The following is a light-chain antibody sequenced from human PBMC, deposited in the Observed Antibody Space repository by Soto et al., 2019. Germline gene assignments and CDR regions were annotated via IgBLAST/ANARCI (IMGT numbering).Light chain of an antibody. V-gene: IGKV1-39*01. Sequence: DIQMTQCPSSLSASVGDRVTITCRASQSIGNYLNWYQHKPGKAPRLLIYDASSLQSGVPSRFSGSGSGTDFTLTISSLQPEDFATYYCQRIAATFGGGTKVEIK. CDR2: DAS. CDR1: QSIGNY. J-gene: IGKJ4*01. CDR3: QRIAAT.